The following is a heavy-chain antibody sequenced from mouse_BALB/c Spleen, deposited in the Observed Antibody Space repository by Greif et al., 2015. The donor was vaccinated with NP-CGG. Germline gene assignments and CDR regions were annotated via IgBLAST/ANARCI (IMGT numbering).Heavy chain of an antibody. Sequence: VQLQQSGAELVKPGASVKLSCTASGFNIKDTYMHWVKQRPEQGLEWIGRIDPANGNTKYDPKFQGKATITADTSSNTAYLQLSSLTSEDTAVYYCARGGLTGTFAKDYWGQGTSVTVSS. J-gene: IGHJ4*01. CDR1: GFNIKDTY. V-gene: IGHV14-3*02. CDR3: ARGGLTGTFAKDY. CDR2: IDPANGNT. D-gene: IGHD4-1*01.